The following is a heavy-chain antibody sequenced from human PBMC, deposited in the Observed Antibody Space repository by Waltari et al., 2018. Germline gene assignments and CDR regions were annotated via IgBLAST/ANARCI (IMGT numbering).Heavy chain of an antibody. CDR3: ARDGYFYAMDV. V-gene: IGHV3-7*04. CDR2: IKRDGSGE. CDR1: RVTFSSFW. Sequence: EVQLVESGGGLVQPGGSLRLSCAASRVTFSSFWMSWVRQTPRNGVEWVANIKRDGSGEYYMDSVKGRFIISRDNAKSSLFLQMNRLTAEDTAVYYCARDGYFYAMDVWGQGTTVTVSS. J-gene: IGHJ6*02.